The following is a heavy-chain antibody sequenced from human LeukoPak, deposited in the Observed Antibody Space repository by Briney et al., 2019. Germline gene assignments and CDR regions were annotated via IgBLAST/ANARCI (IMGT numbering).Heavy chain of an antibody. J-gene: IGHJ4*02. CDR2: SCAYNGNT. CDR1: GYTFTSYG. CDR3: ARETKRTYYHDSSGYALDY. Sequence: ASVKVSCTASGYTFTSYGISWVRQAPGQGLEWMGWSCAYNGNTNYAQKLQGRVTMTTDTSTSTAYMEMRSLRSDDTAVYYCARETKRTYYHDSSGYALDYWGQGTLVTVSS. D-gene: IGHD3-22*01. V-gene: IGHV1-18*01.